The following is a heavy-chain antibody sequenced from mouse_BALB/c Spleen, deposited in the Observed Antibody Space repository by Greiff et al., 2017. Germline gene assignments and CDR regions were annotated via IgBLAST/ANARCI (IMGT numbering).Heavy chain of an antibody. D-gene: IGHD4-1*01. CDR1: GFTFSSYT. CDR3: ARHRGTGTGRYYVDY. Sequence: EVTVVASGGGLVQPGGSLKLSCAASGFTFSSYTLSWVRQTPEKRLAWVAYISNGGGRTYYPDTVKGRFTISRDNAKNTLYLQMSSLKSEDTAMYYCARHRGTGTGRYYVDYWGQGTTLTGSS. J-gene: IGHJ2*01. V-gene: IGHV5-12-2*01. CDR2: ISNGGGRT.